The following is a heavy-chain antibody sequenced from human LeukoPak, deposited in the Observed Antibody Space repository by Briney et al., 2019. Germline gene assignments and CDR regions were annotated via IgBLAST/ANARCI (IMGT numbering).Heavy chain of an antibody. Sequence: GGSLRLSCEASGFTFSDYSMNWVRQAPGGGLEWLSYITSTSNTTYYRDSVKGRFTNSRDNAKNSVYLQMNSLRADDTAVYYCARSSGYPFFDSWGQGTLVTVSS. CDR2: ITSTSNTT. CDR1: GFTFSDYS. V-gene: IGHV3-48*01. J-gene: IGHJ5*01. D-gene: IGHD3-22*01. CDR3: ARSSGYPFFDS.